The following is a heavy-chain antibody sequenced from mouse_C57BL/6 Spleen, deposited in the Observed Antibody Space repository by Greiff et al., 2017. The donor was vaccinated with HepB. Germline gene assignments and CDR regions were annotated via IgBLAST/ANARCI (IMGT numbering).Heavy chain of an antibody. Sequence: EVQLQQSGPELVKPGASVKISCKASGFTFTDYYMNWVKQSHGKSLEWIGDINPNNGGTSYNQKFKGKATLTVDKSSSTAYMELRSLTAEDSAVYYGASGGHYFDYWGQGTTLTVSS. CDR1: GFTFTDYY. J-gene: IGHJ2*01. V-gene: IGHV1-26*01. CDR3: ASGGHYFDY. CDR2: INPNNGGT.